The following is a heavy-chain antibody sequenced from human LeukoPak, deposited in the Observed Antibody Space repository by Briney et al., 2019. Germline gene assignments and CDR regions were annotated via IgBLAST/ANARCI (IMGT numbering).Heavy chain of an antibody. CDR1: GGSLSGYY. CDR2: VNHSGST. CDR3: ASPYSSGWWSDDY. V-gene: IGHV4-34*01. Sequence: SETLSLTCGVYGGSLSGYYWNWIRQSPGKGLEWIGEVNHSGSTNYNPSLKSRVTISLNTSTNQFSLKLSSVTAADTAVYYCASPYSSGWWSDDYWGQGTLVTVSS. J-gene: IGHJ4*02. D-gene: IGHD6-19*01.